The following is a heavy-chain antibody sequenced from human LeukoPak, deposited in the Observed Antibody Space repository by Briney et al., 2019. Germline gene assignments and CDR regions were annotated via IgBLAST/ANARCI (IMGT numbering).Heavy chain of an antibody. J-gene: IGHJ5*02. CDR1: GYTFTGYY. CDR2: INPNSGGT. Sequence: ASVKVSCKASGYTFTGYYMHWVRQAPGQGLEWMGLINPNSGGTNYAQKFQGRVTMTRDTYISTSYMELSRLRSDDTAVYYCARELGGYAEVPVLLWSGELFSRGGWFDPWGQGTLVTVSS. CDR3: ARELGGYAEVPVLLWSGELFSRGGWFDP. V-gene: IGHV1-2*02. D-gene: IGHD3-10*01.